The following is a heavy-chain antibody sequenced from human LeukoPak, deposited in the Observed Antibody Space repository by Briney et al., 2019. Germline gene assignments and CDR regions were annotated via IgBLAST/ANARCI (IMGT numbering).Heavy chain of an antibody. Sequence: ASVKVSCKASGYTFTGYYMHWVRQAPGQGLEWMGRINPNSGGTNYAQKFQGRVTMTRDTSISTAYMELSRLRSDDTALYYCAKSSLGPYYYGMDVWGQGTTVTVSS. J-gene: IGHJ6*02. V-gene: IGHV1-2*06. CDR1: GYTFTGYY. CDR3: AKSSLGPYYYGMDV. D-gene: IGHD3-16*01. CDR2: INPNSGGT.